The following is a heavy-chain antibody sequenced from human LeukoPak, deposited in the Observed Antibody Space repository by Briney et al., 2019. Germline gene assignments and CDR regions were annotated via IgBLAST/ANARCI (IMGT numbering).Heavy chain of an antibody. CDR3: ARRTDAVDDAFDI. Sequence: ASVKVSCKASGYTFTSYGISWVRQAPGQGLQWMGRIIPALDRANYAHNFQGRLTITADKSTKTAYMELSSLQSEDTGLYFCARRTDAVDDAFDIWGQGTMLIVSS. V-gene: IGHV1-69*04. CDR2: IIPALDRA. D-gene: IGHD3/OR15-3a*01. J-gene: IGHJ3*02. CDR1: GYTFTSYG.